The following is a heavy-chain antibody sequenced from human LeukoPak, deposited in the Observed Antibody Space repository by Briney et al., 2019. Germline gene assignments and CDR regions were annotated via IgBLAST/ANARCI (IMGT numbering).Heavy chain of an antibody. CDR1: GFTFDDYG. Sequence: GGSLRLSCAASGFTFDDYGMSWVRQAPGKGLEWVSGINWNGGSTGYADSVKGRFTISRDNAKNSLYLQMSSLRTEDTALYYCARDVGGVSSGLDYWGQGTLVSVSS. D-gene: IGHD6-19*01. CDR3: ARDVGGVSSGLDY. V-gene: IGHV3-20*04. CDR2: INWNGGST. J-gene: IGHJ4*02.